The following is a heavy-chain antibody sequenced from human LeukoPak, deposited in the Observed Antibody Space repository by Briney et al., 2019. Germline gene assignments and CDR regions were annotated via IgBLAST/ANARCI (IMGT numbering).Heavy chain of an antibody. Sequence: ASVKVSCKASGYTFTGYYMHWVRQAPGQGLEWMGWMNPNSGNTGYAQKFQGRVTITRNTSISTAYMELSSLRSEDTAVYYCARGRSGWYIFFDYWGQGTLVTVSS. V-gene: IGHV1-8*03. J-gene: IGHJ4*02. CDR3: ARGRSGWYIFFDY. CDR2: MNPNSGNT. CDR1: GYTFTGYY. D-gene: IGHD6-19*01.